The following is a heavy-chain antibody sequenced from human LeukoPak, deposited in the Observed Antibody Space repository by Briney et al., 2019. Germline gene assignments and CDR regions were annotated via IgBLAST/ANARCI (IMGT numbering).Heavy chain of an antibody. J-gene: IGHJ5*02. CDR1: GESFRAYY. V-gene: IGHV4-34*01. CDR2: ISHSGST. Sequence: SETLALTCAVYGESFRAYYWTGLRQPPGKGLEGIGEISHSGSTNYNPSLKSRVTISVDTSKNQFSLRLSSVTAADTAVYYCERGDYGNQRSNNWFDPWGQGTLVTVSS. CDR3: ERGDYGNQRSNNWFDP. D-gene: IGHD4-11*01.